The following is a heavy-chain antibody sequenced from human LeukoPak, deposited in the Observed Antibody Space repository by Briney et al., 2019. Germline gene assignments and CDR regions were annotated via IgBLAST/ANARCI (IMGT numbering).Heavy chain of an antibody. CDR1: GYTFTSYD. J-gene: IGHJ4*02. Sequence: SVKVSCKASGYTFTSYDINWLRQATGQGLEWMGWMNPNSGNTGYAQKFQGRVTITRNTSISTVYMELSILRSEDTAVYYCAMSLSCSSSSCYREPFDYWGQGTLVTVSS. CDR2: MNPNSGNT. CDR3: AMSLSCSSSSCYREPFDY. V-gene: IGHV1-8*03. D-gene: IGHD2-2*02.